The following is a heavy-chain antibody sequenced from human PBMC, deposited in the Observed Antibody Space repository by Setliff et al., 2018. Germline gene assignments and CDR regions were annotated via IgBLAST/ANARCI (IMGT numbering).Heavy chain of an antibody. CDR3: ARHGYSSSWWNEYYYYYYGMDV. J-gene: IGHJ6*02. V-gene: IGHV4-39*01. CDR2: IYYSGST. CDR1: GGSISSSSYY. Sequence: SETLSLTCTVSGGSISSSSYYWGWIRQPPGKGLEWIGSIYYSGSTYYNPSLKSRVTISVDASKNQFSLKPSSVTAADTAVYYCARHGYSSSWWNEYYYYYYGMDVWGQGTTVTVSS. D-gene: IGHD6-13*01.